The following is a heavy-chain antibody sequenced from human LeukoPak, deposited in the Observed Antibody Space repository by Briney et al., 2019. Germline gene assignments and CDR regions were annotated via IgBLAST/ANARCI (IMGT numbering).Heavy chain of an antibody. CDR3: ARVSYYDSSGYPTL. CDR1: GYTFTSDG. CDR2: ISAYNGNT. J-gene: IGHJ6*02. Sequence: GASVKVSCKASGYTFTSDGISWVRQAPGQGLEWMGWISAYNGNTNYAQKLQGRVTMTTDTSTSTAYMELRSLRSDDTAVYYCARVSYYDSSGYPTLWGQGTTVTVSS. D-gene: IGHD3-22*01. V-gene: IGHV1-18*01.